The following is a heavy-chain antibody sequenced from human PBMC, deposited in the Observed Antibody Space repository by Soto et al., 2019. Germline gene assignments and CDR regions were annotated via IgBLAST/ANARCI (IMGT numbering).Heavy chain of an antibody. V-gene: IGHV1-45*02. J-gene: IGHJ3*01. Sequence: QMQLVQSGTEVKKTGSSVKISCKASGYSFTYRYLHWVRQAPGQPFEWMGWITVYNGDTKYAQRFQHRVTITRETSLTAFYMEMRTLTSEDTAMYYCVRSPLAGPLPDDVLDECGQGTMVTVSS. CDR3: VRSPLAGPLPDDVLDE. CDR2: ITVYNGDT. CDR1: GYSFTYRY.